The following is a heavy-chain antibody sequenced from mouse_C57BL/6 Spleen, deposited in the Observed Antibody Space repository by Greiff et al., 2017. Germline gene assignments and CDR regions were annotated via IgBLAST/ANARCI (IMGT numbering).Heavy chain of an antibody. J-gene: IGHJ1*03. V-gene: IGHV1-81*01. CDR3: ARALITTVVATRYFDV. Sequence: VQLQQSGAELARPGASVKLSCKASGYTFTSYGISWVKQRTGQGLEWIGEIYPRSGNTYYNEKFKGKATLTAYKSSSTAYMELRDLTSEDSAVYFCARALITTVVATRYFDVWGTGTTVTVSS. CDR2: IYPRSGNT. D-gene: IGHD1-1*01. CDR1: GYTFTSYG.